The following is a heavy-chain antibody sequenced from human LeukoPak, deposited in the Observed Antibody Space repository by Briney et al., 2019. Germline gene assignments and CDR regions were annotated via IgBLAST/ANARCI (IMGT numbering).Heavy chain of an antibody. J-gene: IGHJ4*02. Sequence: PGGSLRLSCAASGFTFSSYAITWVRRAPGKGLEWVSSISNSGNTAYYADSVKGRFTISRDNSKNTLYLQMNSLRAEDTAVYYCAKYVDYAVFDYWGLGTLVTVSS. CDR3: AKYVDYAVFDY. V-gene: IGHV3-23*01. CDR1: GFTFSSYA. D-gene: IGHD4-17*01. CDR2: ISNSGNTA.